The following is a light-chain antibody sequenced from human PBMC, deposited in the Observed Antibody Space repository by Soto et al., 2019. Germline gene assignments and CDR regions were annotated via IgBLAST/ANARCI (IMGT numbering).Light chain of an antibody. CDR1: QSISSW. CDR3: QKYNSYQWT. CDR2: KAS. J-gene: IGKJ1*01. V-gene: IGKV1-5*03. Sequence: DIQMPPSPSTLSASVGDSAPINCRARQSISSWLTWYQQKPGKAHKIMIYKASSLESGVKSRFSGSGSGTEFTLTIRSLQPDDFATYYCQKYNSYQWTCGKGTKGDIK.